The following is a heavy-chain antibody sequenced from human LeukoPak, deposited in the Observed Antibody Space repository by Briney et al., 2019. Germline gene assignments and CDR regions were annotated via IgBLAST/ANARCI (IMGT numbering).Heavy chain of an antibody. J-gene: IGHJ4*02. Sequence: GSSVKVSCKASGGTFSSYAISWVRQAPGQGLEWMGGIIPISGTANYAQKFQGRVTITADESTSTAYMELSSLRSEDTAVYYCARLLRYFDPPFDYWGQGTLVTVSS. V-gene: IGHV1-69*01. D-gene: IGHD3-9*01. CDR1: GGTFSSYA. CDR2: IIPISGTA. CDR3: ARLLRYFDPPFDY.